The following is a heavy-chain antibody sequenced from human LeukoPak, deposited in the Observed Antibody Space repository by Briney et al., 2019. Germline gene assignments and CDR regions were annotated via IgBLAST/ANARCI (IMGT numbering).Heavy chain of an antibody. V-gene: IGHV3-23*01. D-gene: IGHD3-10*02. CDR2: ISGSGGST. CDR1: GFTFSSYA. CDR3: AGEAKFGETYGMDV. Sequence: GGSLRLSCAASGFTFSSYAMGWVRQAPGKGLEWVSAISGSGGSTYYADSVKGRFTISRDNSKNTLYLQMNSLRAEDTAVYYCAGEAKFGETYGMDVWGQGTTVTVSS. J-gene: IGHJ6*02.